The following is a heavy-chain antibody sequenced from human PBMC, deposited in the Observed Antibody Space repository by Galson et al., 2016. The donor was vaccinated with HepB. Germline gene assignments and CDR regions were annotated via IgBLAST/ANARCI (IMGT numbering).Heavy chain of an antibody. Sequence: SVKVSCKASGYTFTSYDINWVRQATGQGLEWMGWMNPNSGNTGYAQKFQGRVTMTRNTSISTAYMELSSLRSEDTAVYYCAVTYYYGSGSFSYYFDYWGQGTLVTVSS. D-gene: IGHD3-10*01. J-gene: IGHJ4*02. CDR2: MNPNSGNT. CDR1: GYTFTSYD. CDR3: AVTYYYGSGSFSYYFDY. V-gene: IGHV1-8*01.